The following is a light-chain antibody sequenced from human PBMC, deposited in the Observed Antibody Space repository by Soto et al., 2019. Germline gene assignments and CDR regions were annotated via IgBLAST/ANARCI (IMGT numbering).Light chain of an antibody. CDR3: CSYAGGHTSLL. Sequence: QLVLTQPRSVSGSPGQSVTISCTGTSSDVGGYNYVSWYQQHPGTVPKLMIYDVSNRPSGVPDRFSGSKSGNTASLTISGLQAEDEADYYCCSYAGGHTSLLFGGGTQLTVL. J-gene: IGLJ2*01. CDR1: SSDVGGYNY. V-gene: IGLV2-11*01. CDR2: DVS.